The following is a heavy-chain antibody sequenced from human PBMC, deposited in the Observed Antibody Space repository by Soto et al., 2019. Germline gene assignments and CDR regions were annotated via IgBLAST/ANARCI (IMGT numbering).Heavy chain of an antibody. V-gene: IGHV3-15*07. D-gene: IGHD6-19*01. J-gene: IGHJ4*02. Sequence: EVQLVESGGGLVKPGGSLRLSCAASGFTFSNAWMNWVRQAPGKGLEWVASIKSKTDAGTTDYAAPVKGRFTIPRDDSKNTLYLQRNSLKTDDTAVYYRPTDILPRDPIPVATPLDYGGQGTLVSVSS. CDR3: PTDILPRDPIPVATPLDY. CDR1: GFTFSNAW. CDR2: IKSKTDAGTT.